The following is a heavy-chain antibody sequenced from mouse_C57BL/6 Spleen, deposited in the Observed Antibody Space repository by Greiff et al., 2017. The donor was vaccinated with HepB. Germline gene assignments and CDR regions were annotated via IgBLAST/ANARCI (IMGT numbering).Heavy chain of an antibody. CDR1: GFSFNTYA. Sequence: EVQRVESGGGLVQPKGSLKLSCAASGFSFNTYAMNWVRQAPGKGLEWVARIRSKSNNYATYYADSVKDRFTISRDDSESMLYLQMNNLKTEDTAMYYCVRHAVAMDYWGQGTSVTVSS. CDR3: VRHAVAMDY. CDR2: IRSKSNNYAT. J-gene: IGHJ4*01. V-gene: IGHV10-1*01. D-gene: IGHD1-1*01.